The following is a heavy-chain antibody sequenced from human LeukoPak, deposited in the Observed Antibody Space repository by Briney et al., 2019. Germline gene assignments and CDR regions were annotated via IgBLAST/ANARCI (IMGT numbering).Heavy chain of an antibody. CDR3: AKGNCRGTSCYSDY. CDR1: GFTFSSYA. D-gene: IGHD2-2*02. J-gene: IGHJ4*02. Sequence: PGGSLRLSCAASGFTFSSYAMRWVRQAPGKGLEWVSGISGSGGSTYYADSVKGRFTIARDNSKNTLYLHMNSLRAEDTAVYYCAKGNCRGTSCYSDYWGQGTLVTVSS. CDR2: ISGSGGST. V-gene: IGHV3-23*01.